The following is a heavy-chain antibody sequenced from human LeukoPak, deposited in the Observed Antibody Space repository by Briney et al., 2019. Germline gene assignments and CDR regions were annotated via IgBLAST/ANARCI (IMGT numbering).Heavy chain of an antibody. J-gene: IGHJ4*02. Sequence: SETLSLTCAVYGGSISSYYWSWIRQPPGKGLEWIGYIYYSGSTNYNPSLKSRVTISVDTSKNQFSLKLSSVTAADTAVYYCARVGSGYDYVGSTYYFDYWGQGTLVTVSS. V-gene: IGHV4-59*01. D-gene: IGHD5-12*01. CDR2: IYYSGST. CDR1: GGSISSYY. CDR3: ARVGSGYDYVGSTYYFDY.